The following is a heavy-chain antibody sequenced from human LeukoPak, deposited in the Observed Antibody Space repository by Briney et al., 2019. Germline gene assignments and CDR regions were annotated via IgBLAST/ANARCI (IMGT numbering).Heavy chain of an antibody. J-gene: IGHJ4*02. V-gene: IGHV3-23*01. D-gene: IGHD1-26*01. CDR1: GFTFSSYV. CDR3: TRRVGGTPDF. CDR2: IGVDPPTT. Sequence: PGGFLRLSCAASGFTFSSYVMTWVRQAPGAGREWVSAIGVDPPTTDYADSVKGRFTISRDDSKNTVYLQMNSLRVEDTALYYCTRRVGGTPDFWGLGTLVTVSS.